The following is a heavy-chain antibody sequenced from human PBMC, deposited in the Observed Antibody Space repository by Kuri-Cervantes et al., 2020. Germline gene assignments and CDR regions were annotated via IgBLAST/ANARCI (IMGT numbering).Heavy chain of an antibody. CDR3: TRDALSEDESFDI. V-gene: IGHV3-66*01. CDR1: GFTVSTNY. Sequence: ETLSLTCAASGFTVSTNYMTWVRQAPGKGLEWVSIIYSGGSTYYADSVKGRFTISRDNAKKSLYLRLNSLRAEDTGVYFCTRDALSEDESFDIWGQGTMVTVSS. D-gene: IGHD4/OR15-4a*01. J-gene: IGHJ3*02. CDR2: IYSGGST.